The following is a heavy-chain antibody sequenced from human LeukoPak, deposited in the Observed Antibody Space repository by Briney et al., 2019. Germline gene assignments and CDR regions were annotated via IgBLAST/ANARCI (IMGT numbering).Heavy chain of an antibody. CDR2: TYYSGKT. Sequence: PSETLSLTCSVSGGSMSSHYWSWIRQPPGKGLEWIGYTYYSGKTYYNPSLQSRVTISVDTSKNHFSLRLTSVTAADTAIYSCARLLDNDSSGDPDTFDMWGQGTMVTVSS. D-gene: IGHD3-22*01. V-gene: IGHV4-59*11. CDR3: ARLLDNDSSGDPDTFDM. J-gene: IGHJ3*02. CDR1: GGSMSSHY.